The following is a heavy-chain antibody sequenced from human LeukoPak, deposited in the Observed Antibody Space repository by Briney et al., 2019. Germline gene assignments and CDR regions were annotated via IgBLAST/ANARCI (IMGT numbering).Heavy chain of an antibody. CDR3: ARSLIPGRWYFDL. J-gene: IGHJ2*01. D-gene: IGHD3-16*01. CDR2: ISTDGSYK. Sequence: PGKSLRLSCAVSGFTFSSFPFHWVRQAPGKGLEWVAAISTDGSYKYHGDSEKGRFTISRDNPMNTLYLQMNGLRPDDTAVYYCARSLIPGRWYFDLWGRGTLVTVSS. V-gene: IGHV3-30*04. CDR1: GFTFSSFP.